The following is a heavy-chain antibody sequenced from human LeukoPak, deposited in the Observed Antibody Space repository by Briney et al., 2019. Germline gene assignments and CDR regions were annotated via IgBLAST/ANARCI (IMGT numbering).Heavy chain of an antibody. V-gene: IGHV3-23*01. CDR1: GFTSSRYA. J-gene: IGHJ1*01. CDR2: ISGGGGST. Sequence: GGSLRLSCAGSGFTSSRYAMSWVHQAPGKGLEWVSAISGGGGSTYYSDSVKGRFTISRDNSKNRLYLQMNSLRSEDTAVYYCARAYYDYVWGSYRYKYFQHWGQGTLVTVSS. D-gene: IGHD3-16*02. CDR3: ARAYYDYVWGSYRYKYFQH.